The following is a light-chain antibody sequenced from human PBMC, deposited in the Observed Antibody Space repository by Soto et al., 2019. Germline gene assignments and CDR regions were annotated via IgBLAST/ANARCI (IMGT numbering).Light chain of an antibody. J-gene: IGKJ5*01. CDR2: DAS. CDR3: QQRSNWPGIT. Sequence: EFVLTQSPGTLSLSPGERATLSCRASQTVRNNYLAWYQQKPGQAPRLLIYDASSRATGIPDRFSGGGSGTDFTLTINSLEPEDFAVYYCQQRSNWPGITFGQGTRLEIK. CDR1: QTVRNNY. V-gene: IGKV3D-20*02.